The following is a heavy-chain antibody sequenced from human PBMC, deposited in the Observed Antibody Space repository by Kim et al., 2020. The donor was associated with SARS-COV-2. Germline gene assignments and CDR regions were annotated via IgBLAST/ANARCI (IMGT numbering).Heavy chain of an antibody. CDR3: ARENQLGGNSPFFKSAFDI. V-gene: IGHV1-69*13. J-gene: IGHJ3*02. D-gene: IGHD2-21*02. Sequence: SVKVSCKASGWTFSSYAISWVRQAPGQGLEWMGGIIPIFGTANYAQKFQGRVTIPADESTRTADMELSSLRSEETAVYYCARENQLGGNSPFFKSAFDIWGQGTMVTVSS. CDR2: IIPIFGTA. CDR1: GWTFSSYA.